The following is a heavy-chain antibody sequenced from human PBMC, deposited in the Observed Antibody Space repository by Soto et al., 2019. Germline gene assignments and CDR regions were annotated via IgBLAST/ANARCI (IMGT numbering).Heavy chain of an antibody. CDR3: AFPATADFDY. Sequence: QVQLQESGPGLVKPSGTLSLTCAVSGGSISSTNWWTWVRQSPGRGLVWIGEIYHSGTTNYSPSLKSRVNIAVDMSTNHLSLTLISVTAADTAVYYCAFPATADFDYWGKGILVTVSS. CDR1: GGSISSTNW. V-gene: IGHV4-4*02. CDR2: IYHSGTT. J-gene: IGHJ4*02. D-gene: IGHD6-13*01.